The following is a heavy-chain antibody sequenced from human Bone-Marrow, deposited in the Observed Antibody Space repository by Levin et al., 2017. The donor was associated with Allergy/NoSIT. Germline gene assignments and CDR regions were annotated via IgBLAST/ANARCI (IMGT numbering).Heavy chain of an antibody. J-gene: IGHJ6*02. D-gene: IGHD6-19*01. CDR2: ISYDGSNK. Sequence: LSLTCAASGFTFSSYGMHWVRQAPGKGLEWVAVISYDGSNKYYADSVKGRFTISRDNSKNTLYLQMNSLRAEDTAVYYCAKGDSSGWYDYYYYYGMDVWGQGTTVTVSS. CDR3: AKGDSSGWYDYYYYYGMDV. V-gene: IGHV3-30*18. CDR1: GFTFSSYG.